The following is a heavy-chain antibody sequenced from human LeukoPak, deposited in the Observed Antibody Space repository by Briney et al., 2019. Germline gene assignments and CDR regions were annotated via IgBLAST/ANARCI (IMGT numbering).Heavy chain of an antibody. J-gene: IGHJ6*02. D-gene: IGHD6-19*01. CDR1: GDSVSSNSAA. CDR2: TYYKSKWFN. V-gene: IGHV6-1*01. Sequence: SQTLSLNCVISGDSVSSNSAAWNWLRQSPSRGLEWLGRTYYKSKWFNDYAVSVKSRITINPDTSKNQFSLQLNSVTPEDTAVYYCARETSGWLYYYYGMDVWGQGITVTVSS. CDR3: ARETSGWLYYYYGMDV.